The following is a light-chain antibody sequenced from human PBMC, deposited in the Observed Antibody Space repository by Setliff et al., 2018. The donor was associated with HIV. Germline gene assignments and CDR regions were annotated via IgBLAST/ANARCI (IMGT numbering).Light chain of an antibody. CDR2: EVF. CDR1: SSDIATYDY. V-gene: IGLV2-14*01. J-gene: IGLJ1*01. CDR3: ASYTSTNTLDV. Sequence: QSVLTQPASVSGSPGQSITISCTGASSDIATYDYVSWYQHHPGKAPKLMIYEVFNRPSGVSNRFSGSKSGNTASLTISGPQPDDEADYFCASYTSTNTLDVFGTGTKVTVL.